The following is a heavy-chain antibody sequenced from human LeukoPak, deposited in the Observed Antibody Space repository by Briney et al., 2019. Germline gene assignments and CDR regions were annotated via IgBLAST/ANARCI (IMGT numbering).Heavy chain of an antibody. Sequence: SETLSLTCAVYGGSFSGYYWSWIRQPPGKGLEWIGEINHSGSTNYNPSLKSRVTISVDTSKNQFSLKLSSVTAADTAVYYCAIGYGSGWFDPWGQGTLVTVSS. CDR1: GGSFSGYY. CDR3: AIGYGSGWFDP. V-gene: IGHV4-34*01. CDR2: INHSGST. J-gene: IGHJ5*02. D-gene: IGHD3-10*01.